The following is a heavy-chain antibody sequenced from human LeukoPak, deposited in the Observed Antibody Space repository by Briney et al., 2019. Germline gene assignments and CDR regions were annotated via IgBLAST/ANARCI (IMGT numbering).Heavy chain of an antibody. Sequence: GRSLRLSCAASGFTFSSYAMHWIRQAPGKGLEWVAVIWYDGSNKYYADSVKGRFTISRDNSKNTLYLQMNSLRAEDTAVYYCAKEMYYYESSGALNSWGQGTLVTVSS. J-gene: IGHJ4*02. CDR2: IWYDGSNK. CDR1: GFTFSSYA. D-gene: IGHD3-22*01. V-gene: IGHV3-33*06. CDR3: AKEMYYYESSGALNS.